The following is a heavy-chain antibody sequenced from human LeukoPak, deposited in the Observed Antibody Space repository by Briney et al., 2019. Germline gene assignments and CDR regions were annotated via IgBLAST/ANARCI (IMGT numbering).Heavy chain of an antibody. D-gene: IGHD3-22*01. CDR3: ASGPPDYYDSSEPDY. Sequence: PSETLSLTCAVYGGSFSGYYWSWIRQPPGKRLEWIGEINHSGSTNYNPSLKSRVTISVDTSKNQFSLKLSSVTAADTAVYYCASGPPDYYDSSEPDYWGQGTLVTVSS. V-gene: IGHV4-34*01. CDR2: INHSGST. CDR1: GGSFSGYY. J-gene: IGHJ4*02.